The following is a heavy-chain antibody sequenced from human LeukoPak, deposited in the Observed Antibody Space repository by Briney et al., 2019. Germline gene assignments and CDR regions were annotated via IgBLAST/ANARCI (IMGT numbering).Heavy chain of an antibody. V-gene: IGHV3-30*18. CDR2: ISYDGKKK. Sequence: PGGSLRLSCAASRFTFSGNSMHWVRQAPGKGLEWVAVISYDGKKKYYADSVKGRFTISRENSQNRQYLQMNSLIPEDTAVYYCAKEGGSNSDYFDYWGQGTLVTVSS. J-gene: IGHJ4*02. CDR3: AKEGGSNSDYFDY. D-gene: IGHD1-26*01. CDR1: RFTFSGNS.